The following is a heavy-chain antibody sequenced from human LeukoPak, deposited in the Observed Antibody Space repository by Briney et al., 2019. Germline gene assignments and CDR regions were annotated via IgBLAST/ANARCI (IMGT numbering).Heavy chain of an antibody. CDR2: IKGDGTEI. CDR3: AGGYNIDY. CDR1: GFTFSNYW. Sequence: GGSLRLSRAASGFTFSNYWMNWVRQAPGKGLEWVANIKGDGTEINYVDSEKGRFTISRDNPKNSLYLQLNSLRAEDTAVYYCAGGYNIDYWGQGTLVHVSS. J-gene: IGHJ4*02. V-gene: IGHV3-7*01. D-gene: IGHD5-18*01.